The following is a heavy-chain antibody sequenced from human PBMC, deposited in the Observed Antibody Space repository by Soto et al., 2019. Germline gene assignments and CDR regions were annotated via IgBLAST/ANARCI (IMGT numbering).Heavy chain of an antibody. CDR1: GFTFSGSV. CDR3: TTYGNSSKGFDY. Sequence: EVQLVESGGGLVHPGGSLKLSCAVSGFTFSGSVMHWVRQAPGKGLGWLGRIRSRDSDYATSYAESVKGRVTISRDDSKNTAYLQVTSLKIEDTALYYCTTYGNSSKGFDYWGQGTLVTVSS. CDR2: IRSRDSDYAT. J-gene: IGHJ4*02. D-gene: IGHD6-6*01. V-gene: IGHV3-73*01.